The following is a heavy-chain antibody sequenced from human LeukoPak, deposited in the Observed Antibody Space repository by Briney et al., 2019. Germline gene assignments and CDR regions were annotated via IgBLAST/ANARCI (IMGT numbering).Heavy chain of an antibody. J-gene: IGHJ4*02. Sequence: GGSLRLSCVASGFTFSSYGMSWVRQAPGKGLEWVSGIGSSGDGRDYADSVKGRFTISRDNSKNTLYLQMNSLRAEDTAVYYCATNDYGDYLFDYWGQGTLVTVSS. CDR3: ATNDYGDYLFDY. D-gene: IGHD4-17*01. CDR2: IGSSGDGR. CDR1: GFTFSSYG. V-gene: IGHV3-23*01.